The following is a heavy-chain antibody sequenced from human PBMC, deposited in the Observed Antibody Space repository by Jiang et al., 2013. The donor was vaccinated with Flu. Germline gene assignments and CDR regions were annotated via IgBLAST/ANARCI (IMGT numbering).Heavy chain of an antibody. D-gene: IGHD1-14*01. V-gene: IGHV5-51*01. Sequence: QMPGKGLEWMGIIYPGDSDTRYSPSFQGQVTISADKSISTAYLQWSSLKASDTAMYYCARTGVYPISGYYYYGMDVWGQGTTVTVSS. J-gene: IGHJ6*02. CDR2: IYPGDSDT. CDR3: ARTGVYPISGYYYYGMDV.